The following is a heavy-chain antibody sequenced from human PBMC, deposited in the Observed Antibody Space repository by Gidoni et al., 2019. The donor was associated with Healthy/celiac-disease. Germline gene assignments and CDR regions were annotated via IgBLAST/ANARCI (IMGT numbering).Heavy chain of an antibody. Sequence: QVQLQESGPGRRKPSETLSLTCTFSGGSISSYYWSWLRQPPGKGLEWIGYIYYRGSTNYNPSLQSLFTISVDTSKNQFSLKLSSVTAADTAVYYCARDHLFDPWGQGTLVTVSS. J-gene: IGHJ5*02. V-gene: IGHV4-59*01. CDR3: ARDHLFDP. CDR1: GGSISSYY. CDR2: IYYRGST.